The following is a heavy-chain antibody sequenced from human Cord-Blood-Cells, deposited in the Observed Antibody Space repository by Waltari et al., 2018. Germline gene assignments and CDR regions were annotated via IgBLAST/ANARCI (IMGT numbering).Heavy chain of an antibody. CDR2: INHSGST. V-gene: IGHV4-34*01. Sequence: QVQLQQWGAGLLKPSETLSLTCAAYGGSFSGYSWSWIRQPPGKGLEWIGEINHSGSTNANPSLKSRVTISVDTSKNQFSLKLSSVTAADTAVYYCARGEGYCSSTSCYYFDYWGQGTLVTVSS. D-gene: IGHD2-2*01. CDR3: ARGEGYCSSTSCYYFDY. J-gene: IGHJ4*02. CDR1: GGSFSGYS.